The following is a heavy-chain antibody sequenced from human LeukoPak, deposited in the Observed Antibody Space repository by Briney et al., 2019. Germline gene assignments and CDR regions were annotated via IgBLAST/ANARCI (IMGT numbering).Heavy chain of an antibody. D-gene: IGHD4-17*01. Sequence: SETPSLTCTVSGGSISSYYWSWIRQPPGKGLEWIGYIYYSGSTNYNPSLKSRVTISVDTSKNQFSLKLSSVTAADTAVYYCAREILRYMDVWGKGTTVTVSS. J-gene: IGHJ6*03. CDR1: GGSISSYY. CDR2: IYYSGST. CDR3: AREILRYMDV. V-gene: IGHV4-59*01.